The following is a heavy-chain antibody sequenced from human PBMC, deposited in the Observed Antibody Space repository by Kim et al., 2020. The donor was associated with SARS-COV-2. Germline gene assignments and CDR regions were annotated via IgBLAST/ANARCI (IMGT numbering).Heavy chain of an antibody. Sequence: ASVKVSCKASGYTFTNNAISWVRQAPGQGLEWMGWINTDTGNPTYAQAFTRRFVFSVDTSVTTAYLQISSLEAEDTALYYCARVIWGTYRYTDYWGQGTLLPVSS. J-gene: IGHJ4*02. CDR1: GYTFTNNA. CDR2: INTDTGNP. D-gene: IGHD3-16*02. V-gene: IGHV7-4-1*02. CDR3: ARVIWGTYRYTDY.